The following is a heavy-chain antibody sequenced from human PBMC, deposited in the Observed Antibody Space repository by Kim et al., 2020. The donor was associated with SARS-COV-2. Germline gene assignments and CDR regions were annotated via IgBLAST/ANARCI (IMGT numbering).Heavy chain of an antibody. Sequence: GGSLRLSCAASGFTFSSYGMHWVRQAPGKGLEWVAVIWYDGSNKYYADSVKGRFTISRDNSKNTLYLQMNSLRAEDTAVYYCARGADYYDSSGISGAFDIWGQGTMVTVSS. CDR1: GFTFSSYG. CDR3: ARGADYYDSSGISGAFDI. J-gene: IGHJ3*02. D-gene: IGHD3-22*01. CDR2: IWYDGSNK. V-gene: IGHV3-33*01.